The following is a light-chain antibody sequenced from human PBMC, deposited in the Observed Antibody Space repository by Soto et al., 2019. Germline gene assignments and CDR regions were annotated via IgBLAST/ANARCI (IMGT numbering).Light chain of an antibody. CDR1: QSISSY. CDR2: DAS. CDR3: QQRSNWWT. Sequence: EIVMTQSPATLSVSPGERATLSCRASQSISSYLAWYQHKPGQAPRLLIYDASNRATGIPARFSGSGSGTDFTLTISSLEPEDFAVYYCQQRSNWWTFGQGTKVDIK. J-gene: IGKJ1*01. V-gene: IGKV3-11*01.